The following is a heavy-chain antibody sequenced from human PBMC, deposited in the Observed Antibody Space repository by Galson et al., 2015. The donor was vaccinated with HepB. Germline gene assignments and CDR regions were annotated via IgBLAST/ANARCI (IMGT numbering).Heavy chain of an antibody. Sequence: QSGAEVKKPGESLKISCKGSGYSFTSYWIAWVRQMPGKGLEWMGIIYPIDSDTRYSPSFQGQVTFSADRSISTAYLQWSSLKASDTAMYYCAKLPSVAGTGYYLQHWGQGTLVTVSS. CDR1: GYSFTSYW. V-gene: IGHV5-51*01. CDR2: IYPIDSDT. D-gene: IGHD6-19*01. J-gene: IGHJ1*01. CDR3: AKLPSVAGTGYYLQH.